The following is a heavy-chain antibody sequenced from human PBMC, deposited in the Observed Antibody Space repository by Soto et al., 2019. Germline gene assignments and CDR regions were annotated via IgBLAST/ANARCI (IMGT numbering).Heavy chain of an antibody. CDR2: IYYSGST. CDR3: ARGSPDFTYYYGSGSYLSWFDP. Sequence: SETLSLTCTVSGGSISSSSYYWGWIRQPPGKGLEWIGSIYYSGSTYYNPSLKSRVTISVDTSKNQFSLKLSSVTAADTAVYYCARGSPDFTYYYGSGSYLSWFDPWGQGTLVTVSS. CDR1: GGSISSSSYY. V-gene: IGHV4-39*01. D-gene: IGHD3-10*01. J-gene: IGHJ5*02.